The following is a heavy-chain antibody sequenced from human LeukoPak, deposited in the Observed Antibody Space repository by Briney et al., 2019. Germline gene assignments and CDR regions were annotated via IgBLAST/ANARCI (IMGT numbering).Heavy chain of an antibody. V-gene: IGHV1-18*01. J-gene: IGHJ4*02. Sequence: ASVKVSCKASGYTFTSYGISWVRQAPGQGLEWMGWISAYNGNTNYAHKLQGRVTMTTDTSTSTAYMELRSLRSDDTAVYYCARVTAAAGMPFIWGQGTLVTVPS. CDR2: ISAYNGNT. CDR1: GYTFTSYG. CDR3: ARVTAAAGMPFI. D-gene: IGHD6-13*01.